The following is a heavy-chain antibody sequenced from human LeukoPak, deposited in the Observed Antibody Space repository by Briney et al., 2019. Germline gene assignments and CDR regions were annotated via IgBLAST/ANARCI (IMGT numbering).Heavy chain of an antibody. J-gene: IGHJ1*01. D-gene: IGHD1-26*01. CDR2: ISAYNGNT. Sequence: GASVKVSCKASGYTFTSYGISWVRQAPGQGLEWMGWISAYNGNTNYAQKFQGRVTITADESTSTAYMELSSLRSEDTAVYYCARGRGSYYIWGQGTLVTVSS. CDR3: ARGRGSYYI. CDR1: GYTFTSYG. V-gene: IGHV1-18*01.